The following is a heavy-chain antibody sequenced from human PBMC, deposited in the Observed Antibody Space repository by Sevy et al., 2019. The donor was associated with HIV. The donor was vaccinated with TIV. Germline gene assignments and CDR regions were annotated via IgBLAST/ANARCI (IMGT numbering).Heavy chain of an antibody. CDR1: GFTFSDYY. D-gene: IGHD6-13*01. Sequence: GGSLRLSCAASGFTFSDYYMSWIRQAPGKGLEWVSYISSSGSTIYYADSVKGRFTISRDNAKNSLYLQMNSLRAEDTAVYYCEGSSWYEDDAFDIWGQWTMVTVSS. J-gene: IGHJ3*02. CDR3: EGSSWYEDDAFDI. CDR2: ISSSGSTI. V-gene: IGHV3-11*01.